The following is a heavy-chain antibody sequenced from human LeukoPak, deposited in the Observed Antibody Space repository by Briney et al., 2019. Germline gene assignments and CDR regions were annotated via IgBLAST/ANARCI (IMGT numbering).Heavy chain of an antibody. D-gene: IGHD3-10*01. CDR1: GFTFSSYA. V-gene: IGHV3-30*04. CDR2: IPYDGSNK. CDR3: ARDFNRFMVRGAFDY. J-gene: IGHJ4*02. Sequence: GGSLRLSCAASGFTFSSYAMHWVRQAPGKGLEWVAVIPYDGSNKYYADSVKGRFTISRDNSKNTLYLQMNSLRAEDTAVYYCARDFNRFMVRGAFDYWGQGTLVTVSS.